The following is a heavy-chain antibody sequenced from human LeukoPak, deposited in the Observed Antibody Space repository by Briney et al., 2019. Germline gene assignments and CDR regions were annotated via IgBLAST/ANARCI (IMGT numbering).Heavy chain of an antibody. Sequence: SETLSLTCAVYGGSFSGYYWSWIRQPPGKGLEWIGEINHSGSTNYNPSLKSRVTISVDTSKNQFSLKLSSVTAADTAVYYCARGQYYYGSGSYGYWGQETLVTVSS. J-gene: IGHJ4*02. D-gene: IGHD3-10*01. CDR2: INHSGST. CDR3: ARGQYYYGSGSYGY. V-gene: IGHV4-34*01. CDR1: GGSFSGYY.